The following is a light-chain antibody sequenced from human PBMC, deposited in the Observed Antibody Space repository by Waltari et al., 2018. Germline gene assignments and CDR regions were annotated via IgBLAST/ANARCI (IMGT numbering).Light chain of an antibody. CDR1: QSISSW. J-gene: IGKJ4*01. CDR3: QQYNSFSLT. CDR2: DAS. V-gene: IGKV1-5*01. Sequence: DIQMTQSPSTLSASVGDRVTITCRASQSISSWLAWYQQKPGKAPKLLIYDASSLESGVPSRFSGSGSGTEFTLTISSLQPDDFATYYCQQYNSFSLTFGGGTKVEFK.